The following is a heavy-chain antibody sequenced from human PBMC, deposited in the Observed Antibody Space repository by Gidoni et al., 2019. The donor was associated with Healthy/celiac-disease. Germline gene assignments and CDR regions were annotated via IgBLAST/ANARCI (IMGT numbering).Heavy chain of an antibody. J-gene: IGHJ4*02. Sequence: EVQLVESGGGLVQPGGSLRLSCAASGFTFSSYWMSWVRQAPGKGLEWVANIKQDGSEKYYVDSVKGRFTISRDNAKNSLYLQMNSLRAEDTAVYYCARDQDNSMDTAMVTNRYFDYWGQGTLVTVSS. D-gene: IGHD5-18*01. CDR3: ARDQDNSMDTAMVTNRYFDY. CDR2: IKQDGSEK. CDR1: GFTFSSYW. V-gene: IGHV3-7*03.